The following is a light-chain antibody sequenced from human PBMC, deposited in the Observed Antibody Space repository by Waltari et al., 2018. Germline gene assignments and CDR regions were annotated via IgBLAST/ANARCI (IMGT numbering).Light chain of an antibody. CDR2: DVS. Sequence: QSALTQPPSASGSPGQSVTISCTGTSIDIGGYDYVSWYQQHPGKAPKVLIYDVSKRPSGVPDRFSGSKSGHTASLTVSGLQAEDEADYYCSSYGGSNNLVFGGGTKLTIL. CDR3: SSYGGSNNLV. V-gene: IGLV2-8*01. J-gene: IGLJ3*02. CDR1: SIDIGGYDY.